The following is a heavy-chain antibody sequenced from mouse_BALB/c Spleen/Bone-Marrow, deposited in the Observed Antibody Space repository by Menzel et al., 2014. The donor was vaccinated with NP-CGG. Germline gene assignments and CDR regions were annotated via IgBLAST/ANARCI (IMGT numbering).Heavy chain of an antibody. J-gene: IGHJ1*01. CDR3: ARGSSFSYWYFDV. CDR1: GYSFTSYY. V-gene: IGHV1S56*01. CDR2: IYPGDGSS. D-gene: IGHD1-1*01. Sequence: VQLVESGPELVKPGASVKMSCKASGYSFTSYYIHRVKQRPGQGLEWIGWIYPGDGSSKYNEKFKGKTTLTADKSSSTVYMLISSLTSEDSAIYFCARGSSFSYWYFDVWGAGTTVTVSS.